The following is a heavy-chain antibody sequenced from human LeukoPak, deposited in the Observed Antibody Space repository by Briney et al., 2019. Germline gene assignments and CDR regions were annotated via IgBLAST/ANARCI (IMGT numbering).Heavy chain of an antibody. CDR2: IYTSGST. V-gene: IGHV4-4*07. D-gene: IGHD2-15*01. CDR3: ARDLGGGYCSGGSCYGDAFDI. Sequence: SETLSLTCTVSGGSISSYYWSWIRQPAGKGLEWIGRIYTSGSTNYNPSLKSRVTMSVDTSKNRFSLKLSSVTAADTAVYYCARDLGGGYCSGGSCYGDAFDIWGQGTMVTVSS. CDR1: GGSISSYY. J-gene: IGHJ3*02.